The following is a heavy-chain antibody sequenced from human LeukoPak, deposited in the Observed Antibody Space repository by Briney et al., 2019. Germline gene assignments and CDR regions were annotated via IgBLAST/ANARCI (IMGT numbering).Heavy chain of an antibody. Sequence: VASVKVSCKASGGTFSSYAISWVRQAPGQGLEWMGRIIPILGIANYAQKFQGRVTMTEDASTDTAYMELSSLRSEDTAVYYCATPQGHYYDSSGANDAFDIWGQGTMVTVSS. CDR2: IIPILGIA. CDR1: GGTFSSYA. D-gene: IGHD3-22*01. CDR3: ATPQGHYYDSSGANDAFDI. J-gene: IGHJ3*02. V-gene: IGHV1-69*04.